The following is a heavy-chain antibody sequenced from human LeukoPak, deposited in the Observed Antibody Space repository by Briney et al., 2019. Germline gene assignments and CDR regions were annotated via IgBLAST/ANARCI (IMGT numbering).Heavy chain of an antibody. D-gene: IGHD6-19*01. CDR2: IYYSGST. J-gene: IGHJ4*02. CDR3: AGGDSSGEDY. Sequence: SETLSLTCTVSGGSISSGGYYWSWIRQHPGKGLEWIGYIYYSGSTYYNPSLKSRVTISVDTSKNQFSLKLSSVTAADTAVYYCAGGDSSGEDYWGQGTLVTVSS. CDR1: GGSISSGGYY. V-gene: IGHV4-31*03.